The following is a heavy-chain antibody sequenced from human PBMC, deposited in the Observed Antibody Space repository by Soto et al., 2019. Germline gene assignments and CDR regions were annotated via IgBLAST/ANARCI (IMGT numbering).Heavy chain of an antibody. D-gene: IGHD2-2*02. CDR1: GFTFSSYW. CDR2: IKQDGSEK. CDR3: ARAYTGRLPRRADYYYAMDV. Sequence: PGGSLRLSCAASGFTFSSYWMSWVRQAPGKGLEWVANIKQDGSEKYYVDSVKGRFTISRDNAKNSLYLQMNDLRAGGSAVYYCARAYTGRLPRRADYYYAMDVWGQGTTVTVSS. J-gene: IGHJ6*02. V-gene: IGHV3-7*01.